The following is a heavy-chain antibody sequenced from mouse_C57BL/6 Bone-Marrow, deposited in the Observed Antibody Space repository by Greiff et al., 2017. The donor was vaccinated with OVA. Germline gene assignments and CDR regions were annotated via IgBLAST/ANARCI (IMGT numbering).Heavy chain of an antibody. CDR2: IDPSDSYT. D-gene: IGHD1-1*01. J-gene: IGHJ3*01. CDR1: GYTFTSYW. Sequence: QVQLKQPGAELVMPGASVKLSCKASGYTFTSYWMHWVKQRPGQGLEWIGEIDPSDSYTNYNQKFKGKSTLTVDKSSSTAYLQLSSLTSEDSAVYYCARPVYYGSSYGFAYWGQGTLVTVSA. CDR3: ARPVYYGSSYGFAY. V-gene: IGHV1-69*01.